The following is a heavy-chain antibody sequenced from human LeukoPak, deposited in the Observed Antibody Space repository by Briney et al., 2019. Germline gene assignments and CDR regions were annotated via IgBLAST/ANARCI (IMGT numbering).Heavy chain of an antibody. CDR3: ARGGVLTVPGEWFDP. CDR2: IYASGST. Sequence: SQTLSLTCTVSGGSINSGNYYWSWIRQPAGKGLEWIGLIYASGSTNYNPSLKSRLTISIDTSRNQFSLMLTSVTAADTAVYYCARGGVLTVPGEWFDPWGQGTLVTVSS. V-gene: IGHV4-61*02. D-gene: IGHD3-10*01. CDR1: GGSINSGNYY. J-gene: IGHJ5*02.